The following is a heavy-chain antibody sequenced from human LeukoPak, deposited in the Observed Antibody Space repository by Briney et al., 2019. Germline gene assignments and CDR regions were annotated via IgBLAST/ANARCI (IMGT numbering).Heavy chain of an antibody. CDR2: ISVSGSTT. J-gene: IGHJ4*02. CDR3: AKGPLCSGGSCQRFDC. CDR1: GFTFSSYD. Sequence: PGGSLRLSCAASGFTFSSYDMGWVRQAPGKGLAWVSAISVSGSTTYHADSVKGRFTISRDNSKNTLYLQMNSLRVEDAAVYYCAKGPLCSGGSCQRFDCWGQGTLVTVSS. V-gene: IGHV3-23*01. D-gene: IGHD2-15*01.